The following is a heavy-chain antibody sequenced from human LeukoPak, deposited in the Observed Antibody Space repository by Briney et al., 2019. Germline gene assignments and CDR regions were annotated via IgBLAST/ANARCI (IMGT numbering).Heavy chain of an antibody. CDR3: ARARDKYCSSTSCQRHAFDI. Sequence: SETLSLTCTVSGGSISSSSYYWGWIRQPAGKGLEWIGRIYTSGSTNYNPSLKSRVTMSVDTSKNQFSLKLSSVTAADTAVYYCARARDKYCSSTSCQRHAFDIWGQGTMVTVSS. D-gene: IGHD2-2*01. V-gene: IGHV4-61*02. CDR2: IYTSGST. J-gene: IGHJ3*02. CDR1: GGSISSSSYY.